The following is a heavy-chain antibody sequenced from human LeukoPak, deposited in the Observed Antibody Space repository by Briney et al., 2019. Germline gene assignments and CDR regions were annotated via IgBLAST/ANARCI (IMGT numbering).Heavy chain of an antibody. CDR1: GFTFSSYA. Sequence: GGSLRLSCAASGFTFSSYAMSWVRQAPGKGLEWVSAISGSGGSAYYADSVKGRFTISRDNSKNTLYLQMNSLRAEDTAVYYCATDRGGYGSGSYDYWGQGTLVTVSS. CDR3: ATDRGGYGSGSYDY. D-gene: IGHD3-10*01. J-gene: IGHJ4*02. V-gene: IGHV3-23*01. CDR2: ISGSGGSA.